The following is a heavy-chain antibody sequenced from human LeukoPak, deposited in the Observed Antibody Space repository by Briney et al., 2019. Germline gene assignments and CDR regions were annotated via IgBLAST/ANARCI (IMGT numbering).Heavy chain of an antibody. CDR2: IKQDGSEK. CDR1: GFTFSGYW. D-gene: IGHD6-19*01. V-gene: IGHV3-7*01. Sequence: GGSLRLSCAGSGFTFSGYWMNWVRQAPGKGLEWVANIKQDGSEKHYVDSVKGRFTISRDNARKSLYLQMNSLRAEDTAVYYCASSLAVAAWFDPWGQGTLVTVSS. J-gene: IGHJ5*02. CDR3: ASSLAVAAWFDP.